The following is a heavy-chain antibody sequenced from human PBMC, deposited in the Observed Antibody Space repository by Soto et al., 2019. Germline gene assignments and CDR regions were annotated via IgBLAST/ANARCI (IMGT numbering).Heavy chain of an antibody. J-gene: IGHJ4*02. CDR1: GYTFTSYA. CDR3: ARDQALSVVTHPFDY. D-gene: IGHD2-21*02. V-gene: IGHV1-3*01. CDR2: INAGNGNT. Sequence: ASVKVSCKASGYTFTSYAMHWVRQAPGQRLEWMGWINAGNGNTKYSQKFQGRVTITRDTSASTAYMELSSLRSEDTAVYYCARDQALSVVTHPFDYWGQGTLVTVSS.